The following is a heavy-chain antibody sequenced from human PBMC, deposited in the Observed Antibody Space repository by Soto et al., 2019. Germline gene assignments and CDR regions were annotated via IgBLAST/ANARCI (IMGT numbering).Heavy chain of an antibody. J-gene: IGHJ6*04. CDR2: IIPVFATT. V-gene: IGHV1-69*12. D-gene: IGHD1-26*01. Sequence: QVQLVQSGAEVKKPGSSVKVSCKASGGTFSTYVISWVRQAPGQGLEWMGGIIPVFATTNYAQKFQGRVTITADESTRTGYMELNSLRSEDTAVYYCARGRIAGAATDFYYSGMDVWGEGTSVTVSS. CDR1: GGTFSTYV. CDR3: ARGRIAGAATDFYYSGMDV.